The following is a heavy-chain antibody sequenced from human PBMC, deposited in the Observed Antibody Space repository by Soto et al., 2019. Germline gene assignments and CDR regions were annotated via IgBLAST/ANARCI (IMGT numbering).Heavy chain of an antibody. Sequence: GGSLRLSCAASGFTFSSYGMHWVRQAPGKGLEWVAVISYDGSNKYYADSVKGRFTISRDNSKNTLYLQMNSLRAEDTAVYYCAKDTVAGLLDYYYGMDCWGKGTTVTVSS. J-gene: IGHJ6*04. CDR3: AKDTVAGLLDYYYGMDC. V-gene: IGHV3-30*18. CDR1: GFTFSSYG. D-gene: IGHD6-19*01. CDR2: ISYDGSNK.